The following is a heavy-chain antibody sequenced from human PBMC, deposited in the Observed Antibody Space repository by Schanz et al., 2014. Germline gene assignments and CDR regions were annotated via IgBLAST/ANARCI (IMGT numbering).Heavy chain of an antibody. J-gene: IGHJ6*02. CDR3: ARDHPHRGVTGYYNDV. D-gene: IGHD3-9*01. V-gene: IGHV3-48*02. Sequence: EVYLVESGGGLVQPGGSLRLSCAASGFTFFTYNMNWVRQAPGRGLEWISYIGSSSTTMYYADSVKGRFTISRDNAKXXXXLQLNSLRDEDKAVYYCARDHPHRGVTGYYNDVWGQGTSVTVSS. CDR2: IGSSSTTM. CDR1: GFTFFTYN.